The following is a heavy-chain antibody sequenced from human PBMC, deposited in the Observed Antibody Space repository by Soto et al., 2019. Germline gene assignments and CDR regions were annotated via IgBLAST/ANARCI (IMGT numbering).Heavy chain of an antibody. CDR3: AGVGATTYYYYGMDV. D-gene: IGHD1-26*01. CDR1: GYTFTYYS. V-gene: IGHV1-3*01. CDR2: INAGNGNT. Sequence: ASVKVSCKASGYTFTYYSMHWGRPAPGQRLEWMGWINAGNGNTRYAQKFQGRVTMTRDTSTSTVYMELSSLRSEDTAVYYCAGVGATTYYYYGMDVWGQGTTVTVSS. J-gene: IGHJ6*02.